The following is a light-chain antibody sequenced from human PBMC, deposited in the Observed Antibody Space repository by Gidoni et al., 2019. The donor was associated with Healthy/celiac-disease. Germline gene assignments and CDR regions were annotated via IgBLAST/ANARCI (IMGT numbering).Light chain of an antibody. CDR1: QSVSSSY. Sequence: EIVLTKSPGTLSLSPGERATLSCSASQSVSSSYLAWYQQKPGQAPRLLLYGASSRATGLPDRFSGSGSVTDFTLTISRLEPEDFAVYYCQQYGSSPYTFXXXTKLEI. J-gene: IGKJ2*01. CDR2: GAS. CDR3: QQYGSSPYT. V-gene: IGKV3-20*01.